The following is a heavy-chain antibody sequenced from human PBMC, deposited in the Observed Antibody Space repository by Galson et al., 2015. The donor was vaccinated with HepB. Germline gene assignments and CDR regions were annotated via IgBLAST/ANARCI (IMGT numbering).Heavy chain of an antibody. CDR1: GFTVSSNY. CDR3: ARVRASSDYRDF. CDR2: IYSDGRT. J-gene: IGHJ4*02. D-gene: IGHD3-22*01. Sequence: SLRLSCAASGFTVSSNYMNWVRQAPGKGLEYVSVIYSDGRTYYPGSVKGRFTVFRDSSKNTLYLQMNNLRAEDTAVYYCARVRASSDYRDFWGQGTLVTVSS. V-gene: IGHV3-53*01.